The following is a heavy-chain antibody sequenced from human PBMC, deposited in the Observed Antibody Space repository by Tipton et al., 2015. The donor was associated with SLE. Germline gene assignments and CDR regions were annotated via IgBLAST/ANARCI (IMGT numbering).Heavy chain of an antibody. CDR3: AREDDYADHGWFDP. CDR2: IYYSGST. Sequence: TLSLTCTVSGGSISSRDYYWSWIRQPPGKGLEWIGYIYYSGSTYYNPSLKSRVTISVDTSKNQFSLKLSSVAAADTAVYYCAREDDYADHGWFDPWGQGTLVTVSS. CDR1: GGSISSRDYY. J-gene: IGHJ5*02. D-gene: IGHD4-17*01. V-gene: IGHV4-30-4*01.